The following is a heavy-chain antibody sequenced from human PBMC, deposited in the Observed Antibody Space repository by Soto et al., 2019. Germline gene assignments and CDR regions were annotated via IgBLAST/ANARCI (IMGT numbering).Heavy chain of an antibody. CDR2: IAETGIST. D-gene: IGHD3-10*01. CDR1: GLNFNGYT. V-gene: IGHV3-23*01. Sequence: GGSLRLSCATSGLNFNGYTMSWARQAPGQGLEWVSGIAETGISTYYADSVRGRFTISRDNSENTLYLQMNNLRAEDTAIYYCAKPVYGSGSPDYWGQGTLVTVSS. J-gene: IGHJ4*02. CDR3: AKPVYGSGSPDY.